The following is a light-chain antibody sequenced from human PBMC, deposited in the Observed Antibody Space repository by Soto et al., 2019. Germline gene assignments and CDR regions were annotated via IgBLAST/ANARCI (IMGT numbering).Light chain of an antibody. CDR2: WAS. V-gene: IGKV4-1*01. Sequence: IVITHSPAALSISLGVRSTIYCKSSPRVLYSSNNKNYLAWYQQKPGQPPKLLIYWASTRESGVPDRFSGSGSGTDFTLTISSLQAEDVAVYYCQQYYSTPLTFGGGTKVDIK. CDR1: PRVLYSSNNKNY. CDR3: QQYYSTPLT. J-gene: IGKJ4*01.